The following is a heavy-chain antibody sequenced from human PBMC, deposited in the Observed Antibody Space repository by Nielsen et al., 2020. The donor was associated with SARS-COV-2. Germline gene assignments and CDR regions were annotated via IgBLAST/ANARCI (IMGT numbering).Heavy chain of an antibody. CDR2: IWYDGSNK. V-gene: IGHV3-30*19. Sequence: GESLKISCAASGFTFSSYGMHWVRQAPGKGLEWVAVIWYDGSNKYYADSVKGRFTISRDNSKNTLYLQMNSLRAEDTAVYYCARGGSSSWSSYYYYGMDVWGQGTTVTVSS. J-gene: IGHJ6*02. D-gene: IGHD6-13*01. CDR1: GFTFSSYG. CDR3: ARGGSSSWSSYYYYGMDV.